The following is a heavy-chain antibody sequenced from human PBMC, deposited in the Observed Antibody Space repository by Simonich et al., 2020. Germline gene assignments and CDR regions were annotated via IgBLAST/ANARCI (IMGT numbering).Heavy chain of an antibody. Sequence: EVQLVQSGAEVKKPGESLKFSCKGSGYSFTSYWIGWVGQMPGKGLEWMGIIYPVDSDTSYRTSVQGQVTSSADKSISTAYLQWSSLKASDTAMYYCATPGDRDAFDIWGQGTMVTVSS. D-gene: IGHD7-27*01. J-gene: IGHJ3*02. CDR3: ATPGDRDAFDI. V-gene: IGHV5-51*01. CDR2: IYPVDSDT. CDR1: GYSFTSYW.